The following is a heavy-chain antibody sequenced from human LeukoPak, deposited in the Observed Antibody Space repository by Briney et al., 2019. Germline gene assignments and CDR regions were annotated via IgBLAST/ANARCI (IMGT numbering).Heavy chain of an antibody. CDR2: IYESGRT. Sequence: SETLSLTCTVSGGSISSGYHYWGWIRQPPGKGLEWIGSIYESGRTHYNPSLRSRVTISVDTSKNQFSLKLSSVTAADTAVYYCARHPPDSSSSLDYFDYWGQGTLVTVSS. D-gene: IGHD6-6*01. V-gene: IGHV4-39*01. CDR1: GGSISSGYHY. CDR3: ARHPPDSSSSLDYFDY. J-gene: IGHJ4*02.